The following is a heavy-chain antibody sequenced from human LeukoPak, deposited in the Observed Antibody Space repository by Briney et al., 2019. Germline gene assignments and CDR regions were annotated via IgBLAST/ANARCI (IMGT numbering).Heavy chain of an antibody. J-gene: IGHJ4*02. CDR1: GFTFNNYA. CDR2: ISETI. V-gene: IGHV3-48*04. Sequence: GGSLRLSCAASGFTFNNYAMMWVRQAPGKGLEWVAHISETIYYADSVQGRFTISRDNAKNSLYLQMSNLRVDDTAMYYCVREVGRPKTFYFDSWGRGTPVTVSS. CDR3: VREVGRPKTFYFDS. D-gene: IGHD3-16*01.